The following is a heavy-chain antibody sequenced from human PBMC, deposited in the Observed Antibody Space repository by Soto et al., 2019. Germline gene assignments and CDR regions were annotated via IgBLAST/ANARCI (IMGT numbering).Heavy chain of an antibody. D-gene: IGHD3-10*01. J-gene: IGHJ4*02. CDR1: GGSISQYY. Sequence: QVQLQESGPGLVKPWKTLSLSCGVSGGSISQYYWSWIRQPAGKGLEWIGRIYSGGSTNYNPSLESRVTMSVDTSKNQFSLKLSSVTAADTAVYYCARGPGGFGDFSLDYWGKVTLVTVSS. CDR3: ARGPGGFGDFSLDY. CDR2: IYSGGST. V-gene: IGHV4-4*07.